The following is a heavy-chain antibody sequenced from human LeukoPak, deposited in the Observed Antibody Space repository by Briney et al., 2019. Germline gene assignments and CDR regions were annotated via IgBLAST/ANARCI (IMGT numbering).Heavy chain of an antibody. D-gene: IGHD4-23*01. CDR2: INHSGST. J-gene: IGHJ4*02. Sequence: SETLSLTCAVYGGSFSGYYWSWIRQPPGKGLEWIGEINHSGSTNYNPSLKSRVTISVDTSKNQFSLKLSSVTAADTAVYYCARDASDYGGIGDYWGQGTLVTVSS. V-gene: IGHV4-34*01. CDR1: GGSFSGYY. CDR3: ARDASDYGGIGDY.